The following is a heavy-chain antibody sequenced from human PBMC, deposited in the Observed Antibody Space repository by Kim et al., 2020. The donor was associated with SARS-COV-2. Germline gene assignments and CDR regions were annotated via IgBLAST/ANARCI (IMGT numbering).Heavy chain of an antibody. J-gene: IGHJ3*02. V-gene: IGHV5-51*01. CDR2: IYPGDSAT. D-gene: IGHD2-21*01. CDR3: ARVQFENLVKAFDI. Sequence: GESLKISCKGSGYQFTKYWIAWVRQMPGKGLEFLGIIYPGDSATRYSPSFQGQVFISVDKSINTAYLQWHSLRASDSALYYCARVQFENLVKAFDIWGQGTVVTVS. CDR1: GYQFTKYW.